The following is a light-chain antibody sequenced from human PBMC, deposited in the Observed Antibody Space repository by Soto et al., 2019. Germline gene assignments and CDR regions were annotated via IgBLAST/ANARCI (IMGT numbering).Light chain of an antibody. J-gene: IGKJ1*01. CDR3: QHYNSYSEA. CDR1: QTISSW. V-gene: IGKV1-5*03. CDR2: KAS. Sequence: DIQMTQSPSTLSGSVGDRVTITCRASQTISSWLAWYQQKPGKAPKLLIYKASTLKSGVPSRFSGSGSGTEFTLTISSLQTDDFATYYCQHYNSYSEAVGQGTKGEIK.